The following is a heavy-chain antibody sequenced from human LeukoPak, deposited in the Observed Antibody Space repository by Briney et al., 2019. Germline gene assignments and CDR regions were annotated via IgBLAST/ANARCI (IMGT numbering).Heavy chain of an antibody. Sequence: KSSETLSLTCTVSGGSISTYYWSWIRQPPGKGLEWIGYIYYSGSTNYNPSLKSRVTISVDTSKNQFSLRLSSVTAADTAVYYCARLYDFWSGGFDSWGQGTLVTVSS. D-gene: IGHD3-3*01. CDR2: IYYSGST. CDR1: GGSISTYY. J-gene: IGHJ4*02. CDR3: ARLYDFWSGGFDS. V-gene: IGHV4-59*01.